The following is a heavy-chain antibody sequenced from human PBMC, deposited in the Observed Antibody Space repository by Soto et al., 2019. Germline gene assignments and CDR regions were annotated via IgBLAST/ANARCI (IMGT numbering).Heavy chain of an antibody. CDR2: VYWDGEK. CDR1: GFSLSTSGVG. V-gene: IGHV2-5*02. Sequence: QITLKESGPTLVKPTQTLTLTCTFSGFSLSTSGVGVGWVRQPPGKALEWLALVYWDGEKRYSPSLKSRLTITKDTSKNTVVLTMTHVDPVDTATYYCAHRPNCWSTSCFYFDYWGQGILVTVSS. J-gene: IGHJ4*02. D-gene: IGHD2-2*01. CDR3: AHRPNCWSTSCFYFDY.